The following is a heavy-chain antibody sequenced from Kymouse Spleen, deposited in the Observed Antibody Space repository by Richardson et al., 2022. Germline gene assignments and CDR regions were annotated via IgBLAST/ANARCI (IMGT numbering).Heavy chain of an antibody. V-gene: IGHV4-34*01. J-gene: IGHJ6*02. CDR3: AREDNSGSYYGYYYYYGMDV. Sequence: QVQLQQWGAGLLKPSETLSLTCAVYGGSFSGYYWSWIRQPPGKGLEWIGEINHSGSTNYNPSLKSRVTISVDTSKNQFSLKLSSVTAADTAVYYCAREDNSGSYYGYYYYYGMDVWGQGTTVTVSS. CDR2: INHSGST. D-gene: IGHD1-26*01. CDR1: GGSFSGYY.